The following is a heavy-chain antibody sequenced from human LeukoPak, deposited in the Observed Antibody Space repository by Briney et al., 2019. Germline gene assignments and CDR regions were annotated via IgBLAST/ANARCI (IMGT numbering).Heavy chain of an antibody. V-gene: IGHV3-7*01. CDR3: ARDPAGLRYFDWSHYFDY. Sequence: GGSLRLSCAASKFIFSNYWMSWVRQAPGKGLEWVAYIKKTGSETYYVDSVKGRFTITRDNARNSLFLQMNSLRAEDTAVYYCARDPAGLRYFDWSHYFDYWGQGTLVTVSS. D-gene: IGHD3-9*01. J-gene: IGHJ4*02. CDR2: IKKTGSET. CDR1: KFIFSNYW.